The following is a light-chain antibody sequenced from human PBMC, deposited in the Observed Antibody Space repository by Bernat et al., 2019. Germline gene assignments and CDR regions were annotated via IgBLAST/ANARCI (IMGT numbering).Light chain of an antibody. V-gene: IGKV1-39*01. CDR2: FTS. CDR3: QTSYSTPLP. CDR1: ESISTY. J-gene: IGKJ4*01. Sequence: DIQMTQSPSTLSASVRDRVTITCRVSESISTYLNWYQQKPGKNPRLLIYFTSSLESGVPARFSGSGSGTEFTLTISSLQPEDSATYYCQTSYSTPLPFGGGTKVEIK.